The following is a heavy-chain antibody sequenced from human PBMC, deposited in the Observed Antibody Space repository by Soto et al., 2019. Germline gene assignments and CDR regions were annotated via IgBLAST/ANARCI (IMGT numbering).Heavy chain of an antibody. CDR3: ARDPNIVVVLAGDGDAFDI. J-gene: IGHJ3*02. CDR1: GYTFTSYY. Sequence: ASVKVSCKASGYTFTSYYMQWVRQAPGQGLEWMGIINPSGGITSYAQKFQGRVTMTADKSTSAAYMELSSLRSEDTAVYYCARDPNIVVVLAGDGDAFDIWGQGTMVTVSS. V-gene: IGHV1-46*01. D-gene: IGHD2-15*01. CDR2: INPSGGIT.